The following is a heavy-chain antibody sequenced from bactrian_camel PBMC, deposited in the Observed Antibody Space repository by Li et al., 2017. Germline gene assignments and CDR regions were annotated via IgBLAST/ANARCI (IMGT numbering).Heavy chain of an antibody. V-gene: IGHV3S53*01. CDR3: AAEYVDRWYSCMSKPALEYSY. CDR1: GFSFHESR. J-gene: IGHJ4*01. CDR2: INSDGTT. D-gene: IGHD6*01. Sequence: VQLVESGGGSVQAGGSLRLSCTGSGFSFHESRMGWYRQSPRNPCEMVSNINSDGTTVYVDSVKGRFTISRDNAKSAVYLQMNSLKPEDSGMYYCAAEYVDRWYSCMSKPALEYSYRGQGTQVTVS.